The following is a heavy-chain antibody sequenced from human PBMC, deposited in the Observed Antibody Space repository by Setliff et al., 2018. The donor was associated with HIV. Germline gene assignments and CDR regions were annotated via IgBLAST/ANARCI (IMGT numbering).Heavy chain of an antibody. CDR3: HYYYMGV. J-gene: IGHJ6*03. CDR1: ELTFSDSW. CDR2: INSDGRTT. Sequence: PGGSLRLSCAASELTFSDSWMHWVRQVPGKGLVWVSTINSDGRTTTYADSVKGRFTISRDNAKNTVYLQMNSLRGEDTAVYYCHYYYMGVWAKGTTVTVS. V-gene: IGHV3-74*03.